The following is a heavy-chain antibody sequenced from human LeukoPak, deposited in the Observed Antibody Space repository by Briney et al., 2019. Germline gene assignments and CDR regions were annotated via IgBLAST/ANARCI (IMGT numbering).Heavy chain of an antibody. CDR2: IYHSGST. CDR3: ARQMSGYDYRGDFDY. CDR1: GYSISSGYY. J-gene: IGHJ4*02. D-gene: IGHD5-12*01. V-gene: IGHV4-38-2*02. Sequence: SETLSLTCTVSGYSISSGYYWGWIRQPPGKGLEWIGSIYHSGSTYYNPSLKSRVTISVDTSKNQFSLKLSSVTAADTAVYYCARQMSGYDYRGDFDYWGQGTLVTVSS.